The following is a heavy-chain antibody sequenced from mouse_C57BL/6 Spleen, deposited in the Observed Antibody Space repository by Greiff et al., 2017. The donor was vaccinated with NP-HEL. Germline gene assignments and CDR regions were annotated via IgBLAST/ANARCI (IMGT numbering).Heavy chain of an antibody. Sequence: QVQLQQPGAELVRPGSSVQLSCKASGYTFTSYWIHWVKQRPIQGLEWIGNIDPSDSETHYNQKFKDKATLTVDKSSSTAYMQLSSLTSEDSAVYYCARARAGYAMDYWGQGTSVTVSS. CDR2: IDPSDSET. CDR1: GYTFTSYW. D-gene: IGHD3-3*01. J-gene: IGHJ4*01. V-gene: IGHV1-52*01. CDR3: ARARAGYAMDY.